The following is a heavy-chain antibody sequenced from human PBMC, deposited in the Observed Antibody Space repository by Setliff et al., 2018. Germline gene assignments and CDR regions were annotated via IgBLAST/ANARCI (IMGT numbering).Heavy chain of an antibody. CDR2: IWDDGGNK. Sequence: PGGSLRLSCAASGFTFSTYRMHWVRQAPGKGLEWVAVIWDDGGNKYHADSVKGRFTISRDNAKNTLYLQMNSLRAEDTAVYYCARGNSGGDYWGQGTLVTVSS. D-gene: IGHD6-25*01. CDR1: GFTFSTYR. CDR3: ARGNSGGDY. V-gene: IGHV3-33*08. J-gene: IGHJ4*02.